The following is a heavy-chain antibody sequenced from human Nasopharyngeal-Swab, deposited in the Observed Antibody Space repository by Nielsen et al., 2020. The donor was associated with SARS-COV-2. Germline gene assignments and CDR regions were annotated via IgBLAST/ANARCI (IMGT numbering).Heavy chain of an antibody. D-gene: IGHD6-13*01. CDR1: GFTFNQYY. Sequence: ASVKVSCKASGFTFNQYYMHWVRQAPGQGLEWMGVITPSGGATNYARKFQGRVTMTRDPSTSTVYLDLSSLKSEDTAVYFCARELGGIVAPGRHFDPWGQGTLVTVSS. CDR2: ITPSGGAT. CDR3: ARELGGIVAPGRHFDP. V-gene: IGHV1-46*02. J-gene: IGHJ5*02.